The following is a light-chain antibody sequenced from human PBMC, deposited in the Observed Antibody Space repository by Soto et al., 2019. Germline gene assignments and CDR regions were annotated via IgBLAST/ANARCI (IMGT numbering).Light chain of an antibody. CDR3: QQYDNWPPVT. CDR1: QSIRTN. V-gene: IGKV3-15*01. J-gene: IGKJ2*01. Sequence: EIVMTQSPATLSLSSGERATLSCRASQSIRTNLAWYQQKRGQAPRLLIYGATTRATGIAARFSGSGSGTEFSLTISSLQSEDFAIYYCQQYDNWPPVTFGQGTKVDIK. CDR2: GAT.